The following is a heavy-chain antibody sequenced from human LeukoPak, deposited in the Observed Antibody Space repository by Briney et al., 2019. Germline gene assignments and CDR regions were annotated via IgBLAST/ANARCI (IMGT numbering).Heavy chain of an antibody. D-gene: IGHD5-18*01. J-gene: IGHJ5*02. CDR2: IYNSGST. CDR1: GGSISSSTYY. V-gene: IGHV4-39*01. Sequence: SETLSLTCSVSGGSISSSTYYWGWIRQPPGKGLEWIGNIYNSGSTYYNPSLKSRVTISVDTSKNQFSLKLSSVTAADTAVYYCATLTGYSYSLGWFDPWGQGTLVTVSS. CDR3: ATLTGYSYSLGWFDP.